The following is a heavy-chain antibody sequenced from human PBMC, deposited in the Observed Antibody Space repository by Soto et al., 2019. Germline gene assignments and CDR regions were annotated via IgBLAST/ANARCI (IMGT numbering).Heavy chain of an antibody. CDR1: GFTFSSYS. CDR2: ISSSSSYI. CDR3: ASDDIVATLSSLDV. J-gene: IGHJ6*04. V-gene: IGHV3-21*01. D-gene: IGHD5-12*01. Sequence: GGSLRLSCAASGFTFSSYSMNWVRQAPGKGLEWVSSISSSSSYIYYADSVKGRFTISRDNAKNSLYLQMNSLRAEDTAVYYCASDDIVATLSSLDVWGKGTTVTVSS.